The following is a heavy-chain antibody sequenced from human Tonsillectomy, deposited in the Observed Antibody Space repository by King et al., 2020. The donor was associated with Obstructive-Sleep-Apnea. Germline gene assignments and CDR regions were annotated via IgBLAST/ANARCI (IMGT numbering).Heavy chain of an antibody. D-gene: IGHD3-9*01. J-gene: IGHJ1*01. CDR1: GFTFSSYA. V-gene: IGHV3-30*04. CDR3: ARDPYYYSHTGYLSKYFQH. Sequence: VQLVESGGGVVQPGRSLRLSCAASGFTFSSYAMHWVRQAPGKGLEWVAIISYDGSNKYYADSVKGRFTISRDNSKNTLYLQMNSLRPEDTAVYYCARDPYYYSHTGYLSKYFQHWGQGTLVTVSS. CDR2: ISYDGSNK.